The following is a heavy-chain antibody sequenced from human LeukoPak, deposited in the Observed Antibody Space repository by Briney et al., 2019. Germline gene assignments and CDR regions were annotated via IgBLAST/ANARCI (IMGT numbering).Heavy chain of an antibody. D-gene: IGHD1-26*01. J-gene: IGHJ4*02. Sequence: SETLSLTCTVSGGSISSYYWSWIRQPPGKGLEWIGYIYYSGSTNYNPSLKSRVTISVDTSKNQFSLKLSSVTAADTAVYYCAREAVSGSYYNYWGQGTLVTVSS. V-gene: IGHV4-59*01. CDR2: IYYSGST. CDR1: GGSISSYY. CDR3: AREAVSGSYYNY.